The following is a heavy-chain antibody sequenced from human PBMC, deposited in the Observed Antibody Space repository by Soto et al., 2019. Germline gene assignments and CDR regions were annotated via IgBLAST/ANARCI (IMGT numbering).Heavy chain of an antibody. CDR2: ISWNSGSI. V-gene: IGHV3-9*01. CDR3: AKDRRMTTVTLFDY. J-gene: IGHJ4*02. D-gene: IGHD4-17*01. Sequence: EVQLVESGGGLVQPGRSLRLSCAASGFTFDDYAMHWVRQAPGKGLEWVSGISWNSGSIGYAVSVKGRFTISRDNAKNSLYLQMNSLRAEDTALYYCAKDRRMTTVTLFDYWGQGTLVTVSS. CDR1: GFTFDDYA.